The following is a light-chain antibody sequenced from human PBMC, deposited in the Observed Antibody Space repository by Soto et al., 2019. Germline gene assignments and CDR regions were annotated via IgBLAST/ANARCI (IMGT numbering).Light chain of an antibody. Sequence: QSVLTQPASVSGSPGQSITISCTGTRSDVGDYNYVSWYQQHPGRVPKLLIYEVSDRPSGVSNRFSGSKSGNTASLTISGLQAEDEAHYYCSSYTGTYTYVLGTGTKVTVL. V-gene: IGLV2-14*01. CDR2: EVS. CDR1: RSDVGDYNY. J-gene: IGLJ1*01. CDR3: SSYTGTYTYV.